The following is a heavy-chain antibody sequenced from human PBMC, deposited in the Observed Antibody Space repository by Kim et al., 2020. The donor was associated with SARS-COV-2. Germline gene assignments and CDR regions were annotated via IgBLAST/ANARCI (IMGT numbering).Heavy chain of an antibody. V-gene: IGHV1-2*02. Sequence: YATKFQGRVTQTRDTAISTAYMELSSLGSDDTAVYYCARDGVYYGRGWFDPWGQGTLVTVSS. D-gene: IGHD3-10*02. J-gene: IGHJ5*02. CDR3: ARDGVYYGRGWFDP.